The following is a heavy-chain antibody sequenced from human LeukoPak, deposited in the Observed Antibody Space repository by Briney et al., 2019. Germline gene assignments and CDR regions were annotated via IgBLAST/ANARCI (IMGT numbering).Heavy chain of an antibody. V-gene: IGHV4-59*08. J-gene: IGHJ4*02. CDR3: VRHMGLLEGDGSGSYYKGYYFDY. CDR1: GGSISSYY. D-gene: IGHD3-10*01. Sequence: PSETLSLTCTVSGGSISSYYWSWIRQPPGKGLEWIGYIYYSGSTNYNPSLKSRVTISVDTSKNQFSLKLSSVTAADTAVYYCVRHMGLLEGDGSGSYYKGYYFDYWGQGTLVTVSS. CDR2: IYYSGST.